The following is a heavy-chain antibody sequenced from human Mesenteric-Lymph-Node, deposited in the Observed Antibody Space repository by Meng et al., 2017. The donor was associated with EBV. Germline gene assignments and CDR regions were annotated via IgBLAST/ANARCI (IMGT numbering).Heavy chain of an antibody. CDR2: IYHSGTT. D-gene: IGHD6-13*01. V-gene: IGHV4-4*02. Sequence: QVQAHESVPGLVKPSGTLSLHCPVSCGFINSSFSWSWVRQPPGKGLEWMAEIYHSGTTNYNPSLKSRLTISIDDSRNQFSLKLSSVTAADTAVYFCAREVRSWSFDIWGQGTLVTVSS. J-gene: IGHJ4*02. CDR3: AREVRSWSFDI. CDR1: CGFINSSFS.